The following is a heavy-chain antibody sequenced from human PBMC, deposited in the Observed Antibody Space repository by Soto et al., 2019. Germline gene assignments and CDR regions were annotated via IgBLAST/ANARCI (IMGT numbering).Heavy chain of an antibody. CDR2: VYHSGTT. V-gene: IGHV4-39*01. J-gene: IGHJ4*02. D-gene: IGHD2-15*01. Sequence: SETLSLTCTVSGGSINNGDYFWGWIRQPPGKGLEWIGSVYHSGTTNYNPSLKSRVTISVDTSKNQFSLNLRSVTAADTAVYYCAKVVVGAPRHPNFDSWGQRTLVTVSS. CDR3: AKVVVGAPRHPNFDS. CDR1: GGSINNGDYF.